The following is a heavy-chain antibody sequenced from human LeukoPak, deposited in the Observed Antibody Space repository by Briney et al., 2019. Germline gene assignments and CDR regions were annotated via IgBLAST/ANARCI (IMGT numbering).Heavy chain of an antibody. D-gene: IGHD3-10*01. J-gene: IGHJ4*02. V-gene: IGHV3-21*01. CDR1: GFTFSSYS. Sequence: GGSLRLSCAASGFTFSSYSINWVRQAPGKGLEWVSSISSSSSYIYYADSVKGRFTISRDNAKNSLYLQMNSLRAEDTAVYYCAREPMVGLDYWGQGTLVTVSS. CDR2: ISSSSSYI. CDR3: AREPMVGLDY.